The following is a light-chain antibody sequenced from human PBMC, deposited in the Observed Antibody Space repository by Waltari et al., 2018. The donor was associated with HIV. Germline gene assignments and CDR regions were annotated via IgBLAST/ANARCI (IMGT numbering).Light chain of an antibody. J-gene: IGLJ1*01. CDR2: EVT. CDR3: CSCPRSGIRYV. CDR1: SSNVGSDDL. V-gene: IGLV2-23*02. Sequence: QSALTQPASVSGSPGQSITISCTGTSSNVGSDDLVSWYQQHPGEAPKLIIYEVTQRPSGVSNRFSGSKSGNTASLTISGLQAEDEADYYCCSCPRSGIRYVFGTGTKVTVL.